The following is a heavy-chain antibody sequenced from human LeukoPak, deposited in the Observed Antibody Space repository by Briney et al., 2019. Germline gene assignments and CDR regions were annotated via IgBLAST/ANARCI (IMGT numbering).Heavy chain of an antibody. D-gene: IGHD4-11*01. J-gene: IGHJ4*02. Sequence: ASVKVSCKTSGYTFTSHGISWVRQAPGQGLEWMGWISTSKGDTNYAQKFKGRLTMTTDRSTYTAYMELRSLSSDDMAVYYCARDWPTVITDYWGQGTLVTVSS. CDR1: GYTFTSHG. CDR3: ARDWPTVITDY. V-gene: IGHV1-18*03. CDR2: ISTSKGDT.